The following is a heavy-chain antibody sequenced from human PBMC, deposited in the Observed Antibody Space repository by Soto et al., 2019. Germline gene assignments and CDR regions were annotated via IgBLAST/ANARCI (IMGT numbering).Heavy chain of an antibody. V-gene: IGHV3-23*01. CDR3: AKTPPSHPSVNGIGQDAFDI. CDR2: ISGSGGST. J-gene: IGHJ3*02. Sequence: LRLSCAASGFTFSSYAMSWVRQAPGKGLEWVSAISGSGGSTYYADSVKGRFTISRDNSKNTLYLQMNSLRAEDTAVYYCAKTPPSHPSVNGIGQDAFDIWGQGTMVTVSS. CDR1: GFTFSSYA. D-gene: IGHD1-26*01.